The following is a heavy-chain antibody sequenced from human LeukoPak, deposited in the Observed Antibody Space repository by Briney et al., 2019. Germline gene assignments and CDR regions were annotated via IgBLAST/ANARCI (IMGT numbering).Heavy chain of an antibody. CDR3: ARDLGSGTPLDC. V-gene: IGHV3-74*01. CDR2: IRSDGTST. J-gene: IGHJ4*02. Sequence: GSLRLSCEASGFSFSSYWMHWVRQAPGEGPVWVSLIRSDGTSTGYADSVKGRFTISRDNAKNTLYLQMNSLRAEDTAVYYCARDLGSGTPLDCRGQGTLVTVSS. D-gene: IGHD1-7*01. CDR1: GFSFSSYW.